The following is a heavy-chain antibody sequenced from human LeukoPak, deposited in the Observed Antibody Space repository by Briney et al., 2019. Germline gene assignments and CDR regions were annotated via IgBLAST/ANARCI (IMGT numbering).Heavy chain of an antibody. Sequence: PSQTLSLTCTVSGDSISSGDYYWSWIRQPAGKGLEWIGRIYTSGITSYNPSLKSRVTISVDTSKNQFSLRLSSVTAADTAVYYCARSPPKRYFDWLGERGDYWGQGTLVTVSS. D-gene: IGHD3-9*01. V-gene: IGHV4-61*02. CDR3: ARSPPKRYFDWLGERGDY. CDR1: GDSISSGDYY. J-gene: IGHJ4*02. CDR2: IYTSGIT.